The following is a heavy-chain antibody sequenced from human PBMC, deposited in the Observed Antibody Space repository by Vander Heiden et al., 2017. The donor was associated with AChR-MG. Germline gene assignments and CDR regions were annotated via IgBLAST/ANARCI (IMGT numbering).Heavy chain of an antibody. V-gene: IGHV7-4-1*02. CDR1: GYTFTSYA. Sequence: QVQLVQSGSELKKPGASVKVSCKASGYTFTSYAMNWVRQAPGQGLEWMGWINTNTGNPTYAQGFTGRFVFSLDTSVSTAYLQISSLKAEDTAVYYCARPPLRSRCSGGSCYLDAFDIWGQGTMVTVSS. CDR2: INTNTGNP. CDR3: ARPPLRSRCSGGSCYLDAFDI. D-gene: IGHD2-15*01. J-gene: IGHJ3*02.